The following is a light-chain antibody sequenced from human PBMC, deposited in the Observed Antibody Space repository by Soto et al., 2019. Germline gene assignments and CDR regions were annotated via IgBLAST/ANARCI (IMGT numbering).Light chain of an antibody. CDR3: TSYTGSNTLEV. Sequence: QSVLTQPASVSGSPGQSITISCTGTSSDIGAYNYVSWYRQHPGKAPQLLIYDVNNRPSGVSHRFSGSKSGNTASLTISGLQSGDEADYFCTSYTGSNTLEVFGPGTKVTVL. CDR1: SSDIGAYNY. J-gene: IGLJ1*01. V-gene: IGLV2-14*03. CDR2: DVN.